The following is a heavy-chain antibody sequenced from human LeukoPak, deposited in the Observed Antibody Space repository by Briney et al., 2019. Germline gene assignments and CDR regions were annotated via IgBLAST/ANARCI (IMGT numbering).Heavy chain of an antibody. D-gene: IGHD6-13*01. CDR3: ARSIAAAGTGY. Sequence: PSGTLSLTCTVSGGSISSNSYYWGWIRQPPGEGLEWIGSIYYSGNTYYNPSLKSRVTISVDTSKNQFSLKLNSVTAADTAVYYCARSIAAAGTGYWGQGTLVTVSS. CDR1: GGSISSNSYY. V-gene: IGHV4-39*07. CDR2: IYYSGNT. J-gene: IGHJ4*02.